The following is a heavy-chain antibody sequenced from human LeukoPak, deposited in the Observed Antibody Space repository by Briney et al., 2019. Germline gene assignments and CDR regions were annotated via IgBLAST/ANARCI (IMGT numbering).Heavy chain of an antibody. CDR3: ARPYCSSTSCYRQFDY. CDR2: INAGNGNT. CDR1: GYTFTSYA. D-gene: IGHD2-2*01. Sequence: ASVTVSCKASGYTFTSYAMHWVRQAPGQRLEWMGWINAGNGNTKYSQKFQGRVTITRDTSASTAYMELRSLRSDDTAVYYCARPYCSSTSCYRQFDYWGQGTLVTVSS. V-gene: IGHV1-3*01. J-gene: IGHJ4*02.